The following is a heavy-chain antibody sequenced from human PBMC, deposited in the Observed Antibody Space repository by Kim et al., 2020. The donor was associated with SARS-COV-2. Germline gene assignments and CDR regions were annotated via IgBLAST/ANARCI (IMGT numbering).Heavy chain of an antibody. D-gene: IGHD6-19*01. CDR1: EFTLSRYG. V-gene: IGHV3-30*03. CDR3: ARVPTGYRSGREGYFDL. J-gene: IGHJ2*01. Sequence: GGSLRLSCAASEFTLSRYGMHWVRQAPGKGLEWVAVISYDGSYEYYADSVKGRLTISRDNSKNTLYLQMNSVRAEDTATYYCARVPTGYRSGREGYFDLWGRGTLVIVSS. CDR2: ISYDGSYE.